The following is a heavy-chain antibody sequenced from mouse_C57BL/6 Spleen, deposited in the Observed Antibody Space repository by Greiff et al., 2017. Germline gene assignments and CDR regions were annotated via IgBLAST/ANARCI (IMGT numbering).Heavy chain of an antibody. CDR3: ARDYYGSSYPYYFDY. CDR1: GYTFTSYG. D-gene: IGHD1-1*01. CDR2: IYPRSGNT. V-gene: IGHV1-81*01. Sequence: QVQLQQSGAELARPGASVKLSCKASGYTFTSYGISWVKQRTGQGLEWIGEIYPRSGNTYYNEKFKGKATLTADKSSSPAYMELRSLTSEDSAVYFCARDYYGSSYPYYFDYWGQGTTLTVSS. J-gene: IGHJ2*01.